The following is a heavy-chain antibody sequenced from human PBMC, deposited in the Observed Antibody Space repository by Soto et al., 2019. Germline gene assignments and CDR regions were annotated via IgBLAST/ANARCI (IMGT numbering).Heavy chain of an antibody. D-gene: IGHD3-10*01. CDR1: GGTFSSYA. CDR2: IIPIFGTA. V-gene: IGHV1-69*13. Sequence: SVKVSCKASGGTFSSYAISWVRQAPGQGLEWMGGIIPIFGTANYAQKFQGRVTITADESTSTAYMELSSLRSEDTAVYYCARDSWFGELPWTHGMDVWGQGTTVTVSS. CDR3: ARDSWFGELPWTHGMDV. J-gene: IGHJ6*02.